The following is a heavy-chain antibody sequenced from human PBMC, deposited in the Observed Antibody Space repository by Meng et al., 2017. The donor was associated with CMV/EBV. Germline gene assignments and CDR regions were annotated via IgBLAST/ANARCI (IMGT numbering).Heavy chain of an antibody. V-gene: IGHV4-59*01. CDR2: IYYSGST. Sequence: SETLSFTCTVSGGSISSYYWSWIRQPPGKGLEWIGYIYYSGSTNYNPSLKSRVTISVDTSKNQFSLKLSSVTAADTAVYYCARAYQRPYGMDVWGQGTTVTVSS. J-gene: IGHJ6*02. D-gene: IGHD5-24*01. CDR1: GGSISSYY. CDR3: ARAYQRPYGMDV.